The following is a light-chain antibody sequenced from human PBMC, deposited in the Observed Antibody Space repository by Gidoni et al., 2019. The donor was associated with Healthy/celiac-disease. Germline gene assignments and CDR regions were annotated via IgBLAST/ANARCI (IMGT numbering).Light chain of an antibody. CDR3: CSYAGSSTFEV. V-gene: IGLV2-23*02. CDR2: EVS. CDR1: SSDVGSYNL. Sequence: QSALTQPASVSGSPGQSITISCTGTSSDVGSYNLVSWYQQHPGKAPKLLIYEVSKRPSRVSNRFSGSKSGNTASLTISGLQAEDEADYYCCSYAGSSTFEVFGGGTKLTVL. J-gene: IGLJ3*02.